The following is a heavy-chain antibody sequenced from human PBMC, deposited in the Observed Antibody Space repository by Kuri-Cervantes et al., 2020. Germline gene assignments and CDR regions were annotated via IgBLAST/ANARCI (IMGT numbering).Heavy chain of an antibody. CDR2: IYYSGST. Sequence: GSLRLSCTVSGGSIGSYYWSWIRQPAGKGLEWIGYIYYSGSTNYNPSLKSRVTISVDTSKNQFSLKLSYVTAADTAVYYCARALGGSDGTDYWGQGTLVTVSS. V-gene: IGHV4-59*01. CDR3: ARALGGSDGTDY. CDR1: GGSIGSYY. D-gene: IGHD3-16*01. J-gene: IGHJ4*02.